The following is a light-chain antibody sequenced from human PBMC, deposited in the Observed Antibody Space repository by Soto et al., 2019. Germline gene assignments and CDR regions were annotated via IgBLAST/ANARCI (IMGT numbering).Light chain of an antibody. Sequence: TQSPSTLSDSVGDTVTISFRSSKDISTYLAWYQQKPGKTPTLLIFGASSLHNCLPPRFAGSDSGSEFALTINRLQPHGFSTYFCQHYTLSSAPFG. CDR3: QHYTLSSAP. J-gene: IGKJ5*01. V-gene: IGKV1-5*01. CDR2: GAS. CDR1: KDISTY.